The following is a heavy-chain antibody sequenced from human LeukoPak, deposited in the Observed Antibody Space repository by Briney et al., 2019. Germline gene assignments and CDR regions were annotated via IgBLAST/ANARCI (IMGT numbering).Heavy chain of an antibody. CDR3: ARDGTWGRYYYDSTGYDYYFDY. CDR1: GYTFTSYG. CDR2: ISPYSGNT. V-gene: IGHV1-18*01. J-gene: IGHJ4*02. D-gene: IGHD3-22*01. Sequence: EASVKVSCKASGYTFTSYGISWVRQAPGQGLEWMGWISPYSGNTNYAQKLQGRVTMTTDTSTSTAYMELRSLRSDGTAVYYCARDGTWGRYYYDSTGYDYYFDYWGQGTLVTVSS.